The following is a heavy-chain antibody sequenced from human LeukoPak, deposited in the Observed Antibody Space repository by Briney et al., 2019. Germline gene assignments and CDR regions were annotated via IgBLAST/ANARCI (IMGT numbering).Heavy chain of an antibody. J-gene: IGHJ4*02. CDR2: ISSSSSYI. CDR3: ARGVSSGSPQSLDY. D-gene: IGHD3-10*01. Sequence: GGSLRLSCAASGFTFSSYAMSWVRQAPGKGLEWVSSISSSSSYIYYADSVKGRFTISRDNAKNSLYLQMNSLRAEDTAVYYCARGVSSGSPQSLDYWGQGTLVTVSS. V-gene: IGHV3-21*01. CDR1: GFTFSSYA.